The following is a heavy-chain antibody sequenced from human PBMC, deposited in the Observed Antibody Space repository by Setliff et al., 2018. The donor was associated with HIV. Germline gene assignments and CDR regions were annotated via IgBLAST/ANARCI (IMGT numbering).Heavy chain of an antibody. CDR3: ARQRPGITVFGAATDAFDV. CDR2: ISGSNTYI. V-gene: IGHV3-21*01. CDR1: GFTFSSYS. D-gene: IGHD3-3*01. J-gene: IGHJ3*01. Sequence: AGGSLRLSCAASGFTFSSYSMNWVRQAPGKGLEWVSCISGSNTYIYYADSVKGRFTVSRDNAKNSLYLQMNSLRAQDTAIYYCARQRPGITVFGAATDAFDVWGLGTAVTVSS.